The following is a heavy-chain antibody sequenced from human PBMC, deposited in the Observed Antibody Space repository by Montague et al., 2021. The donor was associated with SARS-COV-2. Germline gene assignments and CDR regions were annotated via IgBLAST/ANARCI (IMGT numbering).Heavy chain of an antibody. J-gene: IGHJ4*02. D-gene: IGHD3-9*01. CDR2: ISSSSSYI. V-gene: IGHV3-21*01. CDR1: GFTFSSYS. CDR3: ASDVYYDILTGYYNY. Sequence: SLRLSCAASGFTFSSYSMNWVRQAPGKGLEWVSSISSSSSYIYYADSVKGRFTISRDNAKNSLYLQMNSLRAEDTAVYYCASDVYYDILTGYYNYWGPATLCTFPS.